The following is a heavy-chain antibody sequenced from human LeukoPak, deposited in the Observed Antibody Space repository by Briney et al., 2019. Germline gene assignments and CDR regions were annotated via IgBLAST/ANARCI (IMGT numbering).Heavy chain of an antibody. CDR1: GASFSGYY. CDR3: ASRITSYFQH. Sequence: PSETLSLTCAVYGASFSGYYWSWIRQPPGKGLEWIGEIDRSGSTNYNPSLKSRITISLDTSKNQFSLKLSSVTAADTAVYYCASRITSYFQHWGQGTLVTVSS. V-gene: IGHV4-34*10. D-gene: IGHD3-10*01. J-gene: IGHJ1*01. CDR2: IDRSGST.